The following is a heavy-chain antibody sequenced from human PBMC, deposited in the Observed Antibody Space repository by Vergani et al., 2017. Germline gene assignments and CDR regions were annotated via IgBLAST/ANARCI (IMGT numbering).Heavy chain of an antibody. CDR1: GYTFTGYY. CDR2: INPNSGGT. D-gene: IGHD2-2*01. Sequence: QVQLVQSGAEVKKPGASVKVSCKASGYTFTGYYMHWVRQAPGQGLEWMGWINPNSGGTNYAQKFQGRVTMTRDTSISTAYMELSRLRSYDTAVYYCARAYCSSTSCYLFCFDPWGQGTLVTVSS. V-gene: IGHV1-2*02. J-gene: IGHJ5*02. CDR3: ARAYCSSTSCYLFCFDP.